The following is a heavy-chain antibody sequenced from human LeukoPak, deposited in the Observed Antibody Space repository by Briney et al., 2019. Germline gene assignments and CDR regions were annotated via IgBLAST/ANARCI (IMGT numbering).Heavy chain of an antibody. CDR2: IKSKTDGGTT. V-gene: IGHV3-15*01. CDR3: TTEDTVTIEFDP. CDR1: GFTFSNAW. Sequence: GGSLRLSCAASGFTFSNAWMSWVRRAPGKGLEWVGRIKSKTDGGTTDYAAPVKGRFTISRDDSKNTLYLQMNSLKTEDTAVYYCTTEDTVTIEFDPWGQGTLVTVSS. D-gene: IGHD4-17*01. J-gene: IGHJ5*02.